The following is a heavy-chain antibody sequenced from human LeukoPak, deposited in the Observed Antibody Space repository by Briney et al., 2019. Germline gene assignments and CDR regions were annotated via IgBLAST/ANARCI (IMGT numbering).Heavy chain of an antibody. Sequence: PGESLRLSCAASKFTFSSYAMSWVRQAPGKGLEWVSAISGSGGSTYYADSVKGRFTISRDNSKNTLYLQMNSLRAEDTAVYYCAKDYYDSSGYWYYFDYWGQGTLVTVSS. CDR3: AKDYYDSSGYWYYFDY. V-gene: IGHV3-23*01. CDR2: ISGSGGST. CDR1: KFTFSSYA. J-gene: IGHJ4*02. D-gene: IGHD3-22*01.